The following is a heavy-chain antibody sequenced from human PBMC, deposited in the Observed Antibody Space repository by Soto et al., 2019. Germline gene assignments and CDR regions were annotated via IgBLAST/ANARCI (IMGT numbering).Heavy chain of an antibody. CDR2: IYWNDDK. V-gene: IGHV2-5*01. Sequence: SGPTLVNPTQTLTLTCTFSGFSLSTRGVGVGWIRQPPGKALDWLALIYWNDDKRYSPSLKSRLTITKETSKNQVVLTMTNMDPVDTATYYCALSIFGVVIRAFDIWGQGTMVTVSS. CDR1: GFSLSTRGVG. D-gene: IGHD3-3*01. J-gene: IGHJ3*02. CDR3: ALSIFGVVIRAFDI.